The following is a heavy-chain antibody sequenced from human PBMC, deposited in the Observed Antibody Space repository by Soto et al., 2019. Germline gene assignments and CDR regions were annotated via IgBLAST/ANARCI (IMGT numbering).Heavy chain of an antibody. CDR1: GGSISSGGYY. J-gene: IGHJ5*02. D-gene: IGHD3-22*01. V-gene: IGHV4-31*03. CDR2: IYYSGST. Sequence: SETLSLTCTVSGGSISSGGYYWSWIRQHPGKGLEWIGYIYYSGSTYYNPSLKSRVTISVDTSKNQFSLKLSSVTAADTAVYYCASWRTYYYDSSGYHTCNWFDPWGQGTLVTVSS. CDR3: ASWRTYYYDSSGYHTCNWFDP.